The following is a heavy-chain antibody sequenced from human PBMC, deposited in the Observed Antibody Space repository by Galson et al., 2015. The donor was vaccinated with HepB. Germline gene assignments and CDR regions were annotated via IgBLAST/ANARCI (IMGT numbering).Heavy chain of an antibody. CDR3: ARARYNWDDDPDAFDI. V-gene: IGHV1-2*02. J-gene: IGHJ3*02. CDR1: GYTFTGYY. Sequence: SVKVSCTASGYTFTGYYMHWVRQAPGQGLEWMGCINPNSGGTNYAQKLQGRVTITRDNSNSTDYMELNRLRSDDTAVYYCARARYNWDDDPDAFDIWGQGTLVTVSS. CDR2: INPNSGGT. D-gene: IGHD1-20*01.